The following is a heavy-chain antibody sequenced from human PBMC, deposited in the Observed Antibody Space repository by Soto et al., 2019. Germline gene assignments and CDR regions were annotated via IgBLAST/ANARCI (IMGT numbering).Heavy chain of an antibody. CDR1: GGPFTGYY. J-gene: IGHJ6*02. D-gene: IGHD3-10*01. CDR3: ARKPVGSGSGCYYYCGMDV. V-gene: IGHV4-34*01. Sequence: SQTLSLTRAVYGGPFTGYYRSWIRQPPGKWLAWSGEINHSGSTNYHPSLKSRLIISVDTSKNQFSMKLSSVAGADTAVYYRARKPVGSGSGCYYYCGMDVWGQRSRVGVSS. CDR2: INHSGST.